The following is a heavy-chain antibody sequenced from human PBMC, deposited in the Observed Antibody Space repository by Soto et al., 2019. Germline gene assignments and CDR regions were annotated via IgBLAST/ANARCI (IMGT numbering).Heavy chain of an antibody. J-gene: IGHJ5*02. CDR3: AKDSCTNGVCYISNWFDP. CDR2: ISYDGSNK. V-gene: IGHV3-30*18. Sequence: GGSLRLSCAASGFTFSSYGMHWVRQAPGKGLEWVAVISYDGSNKYYADSVKGRFTISRDNSKNTLYLQMNSLRAEDTAVYYCAKDSCTNGVCYISNWFDPWGQGTLVTVSS. CDR1: GFTFSSYG. D-gene: IGHD2-8*01.